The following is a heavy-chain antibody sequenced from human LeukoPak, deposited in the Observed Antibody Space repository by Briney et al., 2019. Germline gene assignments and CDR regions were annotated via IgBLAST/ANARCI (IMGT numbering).Heavy chain of an antibody. CDR2: ISSSSSTI. J-gene: IGHJ4*02. CDR1: GFTFSSYS. CDR3: AKDRGVVPAAMFDY. Sequence: PGGSLRLSCAASGFTFSSYSMNWVRQAPEKGLEWVSYISSSSSTIYYADSVKGRFTISRDNSKNTLYLQMNSLRAEDTAVYYCAKDRGVVPAAMFDYWGQGTLVTVSS. V-gene: IGHV3-48*01. D-gene: IGHD2-2*01.